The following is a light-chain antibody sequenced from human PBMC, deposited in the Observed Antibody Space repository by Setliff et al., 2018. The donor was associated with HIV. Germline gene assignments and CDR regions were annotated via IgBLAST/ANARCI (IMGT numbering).Light chain of an antibody. CDR2: SNS. V-gene: IGLV1-40*01. CDR1: SSNIGAGYD. J-gene: IGLJ1*01. Sequence: QSVLTQPPSVSGAPGQRVTISCTGSSSNIGAGYDVHWYQQLPGTAPKLLIYSNSNRPSGVPDRFSGSKSGTSASLAITGLQAEDEADYYCSSYTSSTPLYVFGTGTKVTVL. CDR3: SSYTSSTPLYV.